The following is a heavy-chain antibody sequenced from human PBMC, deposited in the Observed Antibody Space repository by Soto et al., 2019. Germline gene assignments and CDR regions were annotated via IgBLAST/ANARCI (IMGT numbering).Heavy chain of an antibody. CDR2: IYSGGST. V-gene: IGHV3-66*01. CDR3: ASSPIAVADKKFDY. D-gene: IGHD6-19*01. Sequence: PGGSLRLSCAASGFTVSSNYMSWVRQAPGKGLEWVSVIYSGGSTYYADSVKGRFTISRDNAKNSLYLQMNSLRVEDTAVYYCASSPIAVADKKFDYWGQGTLVTVSS. CDR1: GFTVSSNY. J-gene: IGHJ4*02.